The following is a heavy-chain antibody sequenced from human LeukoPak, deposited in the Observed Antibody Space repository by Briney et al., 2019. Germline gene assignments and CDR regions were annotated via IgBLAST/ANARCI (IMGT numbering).Heavy chain of an antibody. CDR2: INPSGGST. CDR3: AREEGAAAGPDY. V-gene: IGHV1-46*01. J-gene: IGHJ4*02. CDR1: GYSFTTYY. Sequence: VASVKVSCKTSGYSFTTYYMHWVRQAPGQGLEWMGMINPSGGSTSYAQKFQGRVTMTRDTSTSTVYMELSGLRSEDTAVYYCAREEGAAAGPDYWGQGTLVTVSS. D-gene: IGHD6-13*01.